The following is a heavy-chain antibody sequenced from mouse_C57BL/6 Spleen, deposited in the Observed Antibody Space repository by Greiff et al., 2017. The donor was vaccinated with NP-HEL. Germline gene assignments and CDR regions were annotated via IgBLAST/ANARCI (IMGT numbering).Heavy chain of an antibody. J-gene: IGHJ2*01. D-gene: IGHD1-1*01. Sequence: EVKLVESGGGLVQPGGSLSLSCAASGFTFTDYYMSWVRQPPGKALEWLGFIRNKANGYTTAYSASVQGRFPISRDNSPSILYLQRNALRAEDSATYYGARYPPYSGSSPYYCDYWGQGTTLTVSS. CDR3: ARYPPYSGSSPYYCDY. CDR1: GFTFTDYY. CDR2: IRNKANGYTT. V-gene: IGHV7-3*01.